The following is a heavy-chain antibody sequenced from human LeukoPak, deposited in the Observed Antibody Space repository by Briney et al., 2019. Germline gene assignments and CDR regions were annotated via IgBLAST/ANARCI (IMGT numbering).Heavy chain of an antibody. Sequence: SXRVSCKASGGTFSSYTMSWVGQAPGQGVEWMGGIIPILGMANYPHNFQGRVTITADKSTSTAYMELSSLRSEHTAVYYCARTRDYGNWYFDLWGRGTLVTVSS. V-gene: IGHV1-69*02. J-gene: IGHJ2*01. CDR3: ARTRDYGNWYFDL. D-gene: IGHD4-17*01. CDR1: GGTFSSYT. CDR2: IIPILGMA.